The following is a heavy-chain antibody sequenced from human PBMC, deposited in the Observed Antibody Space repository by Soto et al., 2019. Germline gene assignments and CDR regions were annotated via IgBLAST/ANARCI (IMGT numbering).Heavy chain of an antibody. CDR2: ISAYNGNT. Sequence: GASVKVSCKASGYTFTSYGISWVRQAPGQGLEWMGWISAYNGNTNYAQKLKGRVTITTDTSTSTAYMELRRLRYDDTAVYYCARDPCPPVLRFLEWCQYDYYYMDVWGKGTTVTVSS. CDR1: GYTFTSYG. V-gene: IGHV1-18*01. J-gene: IGHJ6*03. D-gene: IGHD3-3*01. CDR3: ARDPCPPVLRFLEWCQYDYYYMDV.